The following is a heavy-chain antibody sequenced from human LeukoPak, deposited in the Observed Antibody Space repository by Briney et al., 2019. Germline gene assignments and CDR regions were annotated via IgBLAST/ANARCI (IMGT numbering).Heavy chain of an antibody. CDR2: ISYDGSNK. D-gene: IGHD6-13*01. V-gene: IGHV3-30*03. J-gene: IGHJ5*02. Sequence: GRSLRLSCAASGFTFSSYGMHWVRQAPGKGLEWVAVISYDGSNKYYADSVKGRFTISRDNSKNTLYLQMNSLSAEDTAVSYCAIIAAASRSVDPWGQGTLVTVSS. CDR1: GFTFSSYG. CDR3: AIIAAASRSVDP.